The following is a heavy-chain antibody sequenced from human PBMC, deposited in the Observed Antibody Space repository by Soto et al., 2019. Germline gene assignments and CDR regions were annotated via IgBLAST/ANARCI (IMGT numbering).Heavy chain of an antibody. CDR1: GYTFTNYY. CDR3: AIPLARTTPFDY. Sequence: GESLKISCQASGYTFTNYYIAWVRQVPGKGLEWMGRIDPSDSYIKYSPSFEGHVTMSVDKSISTAFLQWSRLEASGTAMYFCAIPLARTTPFDYWGQGSLVTVSS. CDR2: IDPSDSYI. D-gene: IGHD1-7*01. J-gene: IGHJ4*02. V-gene: IGHV5-10-1*01.